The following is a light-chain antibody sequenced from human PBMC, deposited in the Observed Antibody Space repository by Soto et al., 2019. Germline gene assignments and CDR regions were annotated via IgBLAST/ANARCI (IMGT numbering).Light chain of an antibody. V-gene: IGKV3-11*01. CDR1: QSVSSY. Sequence: EIVLTQSPATLSLSPGERATLSCRASQSVSSYLAWYQQKPGQAPRLLIYDASNRATGIPARFSGSGSGTDFTLTISSLEPEDFAVYYCQQRSNWPSTFVQGTKV. J-gene: IGKJ1*01. CDR2: DAS. CDR3: QQRSNWPST.